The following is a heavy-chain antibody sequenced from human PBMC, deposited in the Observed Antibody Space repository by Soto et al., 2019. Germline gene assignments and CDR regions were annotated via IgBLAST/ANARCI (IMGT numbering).Heavy chain of an antibody. CDR2: INAGNGNT. V-gene: IGHV1-3*03. Sequence: ASVKVSCKTSGYTFTNYIMHWVRQAPGQRLEWMGWINAGNGNTKYSQEFQGRVTISRDTSASTAYMELSSLRSEDTAVYYCARYDILTGYDYWGQGTLVTVSS. D-gene: IGHD3-9*01. CDR3: ARYDILTGYDY. CDR1: GYTFTNYI. J-gene: IGHJ4*02.